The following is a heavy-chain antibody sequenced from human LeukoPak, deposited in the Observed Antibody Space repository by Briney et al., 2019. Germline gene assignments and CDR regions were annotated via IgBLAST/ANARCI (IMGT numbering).Heavy chain of an antibody. CDR1: GDATGNLY. J-gene: IGHJ6*02. D-gene: IGHD3-10*01. V-gene: IGHV4-4*07. CDR3: VREVYHTYYRGMDV. Sequence: SDTLSLTCTVSGDATGNLYWRWIRQSAGKGLECIGGLFASGTTSINPSVKSRATMSVDRSKNQFFLNLTSVTAADTAVYYCVREVYHTYYRGMDVWGLGTTVIVSS. CDR2: LFASGTT.